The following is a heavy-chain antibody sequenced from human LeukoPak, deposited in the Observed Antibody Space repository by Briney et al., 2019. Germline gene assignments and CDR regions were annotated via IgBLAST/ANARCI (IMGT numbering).Heavy chain of an antibody. Sequence: GGSLRLSCAASGFTFSSFSMSWVRQAPGKGLEWVSTLSGRTGNTYYADSVKGRFTVSRDNSKNTLYLRVNSLRAEDTAVYYCAKPVAGTGYFDYWGQGTLVTVSS. J-gene: IGHJ4*02. CDR3: AKPVAGTGYFDY. CDR1: GFTFSSFS. D-gene: IGHD6-19*01. V-gene: IGHV3-23*01. CDR2: LSGRTGNT.